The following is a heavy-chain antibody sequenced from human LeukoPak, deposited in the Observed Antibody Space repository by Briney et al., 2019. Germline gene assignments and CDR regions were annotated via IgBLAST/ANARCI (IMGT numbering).Heavy chain of an antibody. J-gene: IGHJ4*02. CDR3: ARDYEPEGIAVAGTGGYFDY. CDR1: GGTFSSHA. V-gene: IGHV1-69*13. D-gene: IGHD6-19*01. CDR2: IIPIFGTA. Sequence: ASVKVSCKASGGTFSSHAISWVRQAPGQGLEWMGGIIPIFGTANYAQEFQGRVTITADESTSTAYMELSSLRSEDTAVYYCARDYEPEGIAVAGTGGYFDYWGQGTLVTVSS.